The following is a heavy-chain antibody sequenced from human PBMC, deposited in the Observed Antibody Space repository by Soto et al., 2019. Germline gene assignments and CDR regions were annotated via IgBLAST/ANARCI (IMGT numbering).Heavy chain of an antibody. V-gene: IGHV3-23*01. CDR3: AKDFHRGLVSTMVRGVTIDY. D-gene: IGHD3-10*01. CDR2: ISGSGGST. J-gene: IGHJ4*02. CDR1: GVTFISYA. Sequence: GGFLRLSCAASGVTFISYAMSWVRQAPGKGLEWVSAISGSGGSTYYADSVKGRFTISRDNSKNTLYLQMNSLRAEDTAVYYCAKDFHRGLVSTMVRGVTIDYWGQGTLVTVSS.